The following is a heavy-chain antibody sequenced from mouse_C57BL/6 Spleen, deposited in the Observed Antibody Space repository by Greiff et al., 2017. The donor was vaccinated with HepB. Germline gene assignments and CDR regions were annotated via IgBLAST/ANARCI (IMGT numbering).Heavy chain of an antibody. CDR1: GFSFNTYA. CDR2: IRSKSNNYAT. V-gene: IGHV10-1*01. CDR3: VRQLLWSMDY. J-gene: IGHJ4*01. D-gene: IGHD2-1*01. Sequence: EVQGVESGGGLVQPKGSLKLSCAASGFSFNTYAMNWVRQAPGKGLEWVARIRSKSNNYATYYADSVKDRFTISRDDSESMLYLQMNNLKTEDTAMYYCVRQLLWSMDYWGQGTSVTVSS.